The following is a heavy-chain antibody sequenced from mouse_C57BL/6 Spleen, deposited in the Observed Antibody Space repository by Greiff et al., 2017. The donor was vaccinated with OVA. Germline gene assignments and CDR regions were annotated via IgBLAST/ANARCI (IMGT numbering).Heavy chain of an antibody. Sequence: VQLVESGAELVRPGASVTLSCKASGYTFTDYEMHWVKQTPVHGLEWIGAIDPETGGTAYNQKFKGKAILTADKSSSTAYMVLRGLTSEDSAVYYCTRDGSGDFEYWGKGTTLTVS. CDR1: GYTFTDYE. CDR2: IDPETGGT. V-gene: IGHV1-15*01. D-gene: IGHD1-1*01. J-gene: IGHJ2*01. CDR3: TRDGSGDFEY.